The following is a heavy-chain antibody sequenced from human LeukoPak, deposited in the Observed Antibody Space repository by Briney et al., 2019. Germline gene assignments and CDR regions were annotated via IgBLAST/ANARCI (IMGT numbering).Heavy chain of an antibody. Sequence: GGSLRLSCAASGFTFSSYGMHWVRQAPGKGLEWVAVISYDGSNKYYADSVKGRFTISRDNSKNTLYLQMNSLRAEDTAVYYCAKGKGFGELLEYYFDYWGQGTLVTVSS. V-gene: IGHV3-30*18. J-gene: IGHJ4*02. CDR3: AKGKGFGELLEYYFDY. CDR1: GFTFSSYG. CDR2: ISYDGSNK. D-gene: IGHD3-10*01.